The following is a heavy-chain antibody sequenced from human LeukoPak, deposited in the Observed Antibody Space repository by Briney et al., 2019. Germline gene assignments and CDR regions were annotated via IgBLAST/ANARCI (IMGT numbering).Heavy chain of an antibody. CDR1: GYSISSGYY. D-gene: IGHD5-18*01. Sequence: SETLSLTCAVSGYSISSGYYWGWIRQPPGKGREWIGSIYHSGSTYYNPSLKSRVTISVDTSKNQFSLKLSSVTAADTAVYYCARKGKFPDTAVDYWGQGTLVTVSS. J-gene: IGHJ4*02. V-gene: IGHV4-38-2*01. CDR2: IYHSGST. CDR3: ARKGKFPDTAVDY.